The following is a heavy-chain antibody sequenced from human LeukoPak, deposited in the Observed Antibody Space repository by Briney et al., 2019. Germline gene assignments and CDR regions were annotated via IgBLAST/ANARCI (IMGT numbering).Heavy chain of an antibody. D-gene: IGHD3-10*01. CDR2: IYSGGST. Sequence: GGSLRLSCAASGFTVSSNYMSWVRQAPGKGLEWVSVIYSGGSTYYADSVKGRFTISRDNSKNTLYLPMNSLRAEDTAVYYCARESYGSGSAMPFYYYYYGMDVWGKGTTVTVSS. J-gene: IGHJ6*04. CDR1: GFTVSSNY. V-gene: IGHV3-53*01. CDR3: ARESYGSGSAMPFYYYYYGMDV.